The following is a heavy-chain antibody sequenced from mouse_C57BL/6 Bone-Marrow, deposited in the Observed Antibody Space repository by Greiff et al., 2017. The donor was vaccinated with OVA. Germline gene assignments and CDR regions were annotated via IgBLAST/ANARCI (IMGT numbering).Heavy chain of an antibody. Sequence: EVQLVESGGGLVKPGGSLKLSCAASGFTFSSYAMSWVRQTPEKRLEWVATISDGGSYTYYPDNVKSRFTISRDNAKNNLYLQMSHLKSEDTAMYYCAREPGFAYWGQGTLVTVSA. CDR1: GFTFSSYA. CDR3: AREPGFAY. CDR2: ISDGGSYT. J-gene: IGHJ3*01. V-gene: IGHV5-4*01.